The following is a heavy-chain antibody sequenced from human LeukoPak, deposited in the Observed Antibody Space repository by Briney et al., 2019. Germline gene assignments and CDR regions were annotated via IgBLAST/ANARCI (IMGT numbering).Heavy chain of an antibody. CDR1: GGSINNYY. V-gene: IGHV4-59*12. D-gene: IGHD3-9*01. CDR2: IYYTGST. Sequence: SETLPLTCTVSGGSINNYYWSWVRQPPGAGLEWLAYIYYTGSTNYNPSLKSRVTISVDTSKNQFSLKLSSVTAADTAVYYCARMTGYYDYWGQGTLVTVSS. CDR3: ARMTGYYDY. J-gene: IGHJ4*02.